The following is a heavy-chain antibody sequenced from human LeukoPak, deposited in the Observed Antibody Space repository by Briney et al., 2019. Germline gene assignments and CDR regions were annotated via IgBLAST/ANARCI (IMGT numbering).Heavy chain of an antibody. CDR2: IYTSGST. CDR1: GGSISSGSYY. D-gene: IGHD2-15*01. Sequence: SETLSLTCTVSGGSISSGSYYWSWIRQPAGKGLEWIGRIYTSGSTNYNPSLKSRVTISVDTSNNQFSLKLSSVTAADTAVYYCARVWDGYCSGGSCSDSNWFDPWGQGTLVTVSS. J-gene: IGHJ5*02. CDR3: ARVWDGYCSGGSCSDSNWFDP. V-gene: IGHV4-61*02.